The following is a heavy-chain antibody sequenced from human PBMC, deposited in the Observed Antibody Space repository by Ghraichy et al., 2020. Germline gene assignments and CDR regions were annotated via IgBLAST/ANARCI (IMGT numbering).Heavy chain of an antibody. D-gene: IGHD3-10*01. V-gene: IGHV3-33*06. Sequence: GGSLRLSCAASGFTFSSYGMHWVRQAPGKGLEWVAVIWYDGSNKYYADSVKGRFTISRDNSKNTLYLQMNSLRAEDTAVYYCAKDASGDDVPNYYYYYGMDVWGQGTTVTVSS. CDR2: IWYDGSNK. J-gene: IGHJ6*02. CDR1: GFTFSSYG. CDR3: AKDASGDDVPNYYYYYGMDV.